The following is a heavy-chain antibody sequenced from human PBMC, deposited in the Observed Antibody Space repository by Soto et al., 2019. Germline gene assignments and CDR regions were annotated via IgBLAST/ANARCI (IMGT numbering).Heavy chain of an antibody. D-gene: IGHD3-22*01. Sequence: ETVSLTVDVFGASLTSGNWWTWVRQPAQRGLEYIGEIFQDGTANYYPSYERPVAMPLDTSRNQFSLQLTSVAAAHTAVYFCARLVYDASFKFIYFEFLGPGALVTVSS. CDR2: IFQDGTA. CDR3: ARLVYDASFKFIYFEF. V-gene: IGHV4-4*01. J-gene: IGHJ4*02. CDR1: GASLTSGNW.